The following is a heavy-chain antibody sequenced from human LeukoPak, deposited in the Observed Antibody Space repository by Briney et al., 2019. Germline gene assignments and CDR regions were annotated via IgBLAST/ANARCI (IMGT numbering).Heavy chain of an antibody. CDR3: ARSPRYCSSTSCYTVDY. CDR1: GYTLSELS. CDR2: FDPEDGET. Sequence: ASVKVSCKVSGYTLSELSMHWVRQAPGKGLEWMGGFDPEDGETIYAQKFQGRVTMTEDTSTDTAYMELSSLRSDDTAVYYCARSPRYCSSTSCYTVDYWGQGTLVTVSS. J-gene: IGHJ4*02. V-gene: IGHV1-24*01. D-gene: IGHD2-2*02.